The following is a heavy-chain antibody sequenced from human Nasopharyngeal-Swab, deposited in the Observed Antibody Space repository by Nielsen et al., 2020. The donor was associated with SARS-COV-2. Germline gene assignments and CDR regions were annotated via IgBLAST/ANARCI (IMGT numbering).Heavy chain of an antibody. CDR3: AKASRAATGFDY. D-gene: IGHD6-13*01. CDR1: GFTFSSYA. V-gene: IGHV3-23*01. CDR2: ITGSGGST. Sequence: GGSLRLSCAASGFTFSSYAMSWVRQAPGKGLEWVSAITGSGGSTYYADSVKGRFTISRDNSKNTLYLQMNSLRAEDTALYYCAKASRAATGFDYWGQGSLVTVSS. J-gene: IGHJ4*02.